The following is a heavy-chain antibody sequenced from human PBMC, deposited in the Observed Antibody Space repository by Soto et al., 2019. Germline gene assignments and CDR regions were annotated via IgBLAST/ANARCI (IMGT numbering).Heavy chain of an antibody. CDR3: ARGHSTHCSNGVCSFFYNHEMDV. CDR2: INPKSGGT. D-gene: IGHD2-8*01. V-gene: IGHV1-2*04. CDR1: GYRLTDYH. J-gene: IGHJ6*02. Sequence: XAVKVSCNASGYRLTDYHIHWVRQAPGQGLEWLGRINPKSGGTSTAQKFQGWVTMTRDRSISTVYMELTRLRSDDTAVYFCARGHSTHCSNGVCSFFYNHEMDVCGQGTTVTVSS.